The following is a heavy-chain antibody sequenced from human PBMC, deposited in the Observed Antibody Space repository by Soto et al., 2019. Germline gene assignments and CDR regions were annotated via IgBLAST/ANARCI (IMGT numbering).Heavy chain of an antibody. CDR2: ISYDGSNK. CDR3: ARDQEVGATKDYYYGMDV. V-gene: IGHV3-30-3*01. D-gene: IGHD1-26*01. J-gene: IGHJ6*02. CDR1: GFTFSSYA. Sequence: GGSLRLSCAASGFTFSSYAMHWVRQAPGKGLEWVAVISYDGSNKYYADSVKGRFTISRDNSKNTLYLQMNSLRAEDTAVYYCARDQEVGATKDYYYGMDVWGQGTTVTVSS.